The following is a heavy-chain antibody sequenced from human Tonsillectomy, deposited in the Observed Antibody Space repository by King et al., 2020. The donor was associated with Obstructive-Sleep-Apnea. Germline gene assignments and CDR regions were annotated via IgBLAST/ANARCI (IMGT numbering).Heavy chain of an antibody. CDR3: AREHSNYDNWFDP. J-gene: IGHJ5*02. CDR1: GYSISSGYY. CDR2: IYHSGST. D-gene: IGHD4-11*01. V-gene: IGHV4-38-2*02. Sequence: QLQESGPGLVKPSETLSLTCTVSGYSISSGYYWGWIRQPPGKGLEWIGSIYHSGSTYYKPSLKSRVTISVDTSKNQFSLKLSSVTAADTAVFYCAREHSNYDNWFDPWGQGTLVTVSS.